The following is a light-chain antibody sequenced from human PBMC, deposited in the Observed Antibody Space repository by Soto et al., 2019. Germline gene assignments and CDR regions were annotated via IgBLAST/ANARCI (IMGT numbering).Light chain of an antibody. V-gene: IGKV3-15*01. J-gene: IGKJ4*01. CDR1: QSVSST. Sequence: EIVMTQSPDTRSVSPGERATLFCRASQSVSSTVAWYQQRPGRAPRLLIYGASTRATGIPARFSGSGSGTEFTLTISSLQSEDFAVYYCQQYNDWLTFGGGTKVEIK. CDR2: GAS. CDR3: QQYNDWLT.